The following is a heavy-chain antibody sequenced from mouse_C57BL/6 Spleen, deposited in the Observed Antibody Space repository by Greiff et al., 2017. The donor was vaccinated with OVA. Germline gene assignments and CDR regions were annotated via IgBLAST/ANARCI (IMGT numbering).Heavy chain of an antibody. V-gene: IGHV1-22*01. CDR2: INPNNGGT. CDR3: ARSGYGSSHYFDY. J-gene: IGHJ2*01. Sequence: SGPELVKPGASVKMSCKASGYTFTDYNMHWVKQSHGKSLEWIGYINPNNGGTSYNQKFKGKATLTVNKSSSTAYMELRSLTSEDSAVYYCARSGYGSSHYFDYWGQGTTLTVSS. D-gene: IGHD1-1*01. CDR1: GYTFTDYN.